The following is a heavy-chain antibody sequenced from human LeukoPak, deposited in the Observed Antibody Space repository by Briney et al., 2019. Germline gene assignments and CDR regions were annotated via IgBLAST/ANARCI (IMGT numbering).Heavy chain of an antibody. CDR1: GVTFSSYE. J-gene: IGHJ4*02. Sequence: PGGSLRLSCAASGVTFSSYEMNWVRQAPGKGLEWVSYISSSGSTIYYADSVKGRFTISRDNAKNSLYLQMNSLRAEDTAVYYCARGRWGYSYGSQYYFDYWGQGTLVTVSS. D-gene: IGHD5-18*01. V-gene: IGHV3-48*03. CDR2: ISSSGSTI. CDR3: ARGRWGYSYGSQYYFDY.